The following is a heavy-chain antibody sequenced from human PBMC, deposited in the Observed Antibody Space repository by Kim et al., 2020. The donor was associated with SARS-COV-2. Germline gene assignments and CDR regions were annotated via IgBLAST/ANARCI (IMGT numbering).Heavy chain of an antibody. CDR3: ARVRTTDYFDY. V-gene: IGHV3-48*03. CDR1: GFTFSSYE. CDR2: ISSSGSTI. D-gene: IGHD4-17*01. Sequence: GGSLRLSCAASGFTFSSYEMNWVRQAPGKGLEWVSYISSSGSTIYYADSVKGRFTISRDNAKNSLYLQMNSLRAEDTAVYYCARVRTTDYFDYWGQGTWSPSPQ. J-gene: IGHJ4*02.